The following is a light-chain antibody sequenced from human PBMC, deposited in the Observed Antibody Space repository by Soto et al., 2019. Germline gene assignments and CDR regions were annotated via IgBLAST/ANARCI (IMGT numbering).Light chain of an antibody. CDR2: DAS. CDR3: QQYDNLPLT. J-gene: IGKJ4*01. CDR1: HDIRNY. V-gene: IGKV1-33*01. Sequence: IQMTQSPSSLSASVGDRVTITCQASHDIRNYLNWYQQKPGQAPRLLIHDASRLQTGVPSRFSGSGSGTDFILTITSLQPDDIATYHCQQYDNLPLTFGGGTKVEI.